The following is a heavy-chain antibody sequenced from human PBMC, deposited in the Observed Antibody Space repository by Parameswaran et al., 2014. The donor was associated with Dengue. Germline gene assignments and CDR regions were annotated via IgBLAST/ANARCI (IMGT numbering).Heavy chain of an antibody. CDR3: ARTNHVYTFGGVSGWFDP. Sequence: RWIRQPPGKGLEWIGYIYYSGSTNYNPSLKSRVTISVDTSKNQFSLKLSSVTAADTAVYYCARTNHVYTFGGVSGWFDPWGQGTLVTVSS. D-gene: IGHD3-16*01. V-gene: IGHV4-59*01. CDR2: IYYSGST. J-gene: IGHJ5*02.